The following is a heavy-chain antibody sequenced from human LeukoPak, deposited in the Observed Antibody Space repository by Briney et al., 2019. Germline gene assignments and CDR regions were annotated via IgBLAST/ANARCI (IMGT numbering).Heavy chain of an antibody. D-gene: IGHD3-10*01. J-gene: IGHJ5*02. CDR1: GFTFSTYW. Sequence: GGSLRLSCAASGFTFSTYWMHWVRQAPGKGLMWVSRINIDGSSTNYADSVKGRFTISRDNAKNTLYLQMNSLRAEDTAVYFCAKDSLNWFGESISWGQGTLVTVSS. CDR2: INIDGSST. V-gene: IGHV3-74*01. CDR3: AKDSLNWFGESIS.